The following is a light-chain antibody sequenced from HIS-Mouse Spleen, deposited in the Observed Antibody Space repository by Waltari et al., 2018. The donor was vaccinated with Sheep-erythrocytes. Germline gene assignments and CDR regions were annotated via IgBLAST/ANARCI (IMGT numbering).Light chain of an antibody. Sequence: DIQMTQLPSTLSASVGDRVTITCRASQSISSWLAWYQQKPGKAPKILIYKASSLESGVPSRFSGSGSGTEFTLTISSLQPDDFATYYCQQYNSYSWTFGQGTKVEIK. J-gene: IGKJ1*01. CDR3: QQYNSYSWT. CDR1: QSISSW. CDR2: KAS. V-gene: IGKV1-5*03.